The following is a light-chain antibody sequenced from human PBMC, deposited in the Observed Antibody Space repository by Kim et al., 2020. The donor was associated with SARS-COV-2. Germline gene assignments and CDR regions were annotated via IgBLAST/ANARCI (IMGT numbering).Light chain of an antibody. CDR3: HQYLSWPFS. Sequence: GSPGRGTPVCCDTSRIMSNHLAWYQQKPGQSPRLLVFGASTRATGVPARFSGSGSGVDFTLTISSLQSEDFAVYYRHQYLSWPFSFGQGTKLEI. CDR1: RIMSNH. V-gene: IGKV3-15*01. J-gene: IGKJ2*03. CDR2: GAS.